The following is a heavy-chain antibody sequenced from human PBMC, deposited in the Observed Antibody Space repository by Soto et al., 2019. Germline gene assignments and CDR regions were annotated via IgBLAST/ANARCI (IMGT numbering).Heavy chain of an antibody. V-gene: IGHV3-53*01. CDR2: IFKGGST. J-gene: IGHJ6*02. CDR1: EFNVDDNS. Sequence: EVQLEESGGGLIQPGGSLRLSCAASEFNVDDNSINWVRLAPGKGLEWVSVIFKGGSTYYADSVKGRFTLSRDNLKNTVYLQMNSLGAEDTAVYYCARSDYADYYYYGMDVWGQGTTVTVSS. D-gene: IGHD3-16*01. CDR3: ARSDYADYYYYGMDV.